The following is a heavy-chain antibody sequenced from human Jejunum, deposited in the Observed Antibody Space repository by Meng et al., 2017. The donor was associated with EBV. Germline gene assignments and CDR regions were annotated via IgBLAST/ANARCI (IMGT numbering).Heavy chain of an antibody. CDR3: ARYGKCSGNSFYCFDP. J-gene: IGHJ5*02. CDR1: GGSFSDYY. CDR2: ISHSGTT. D-gene: IGHD4-23*01. V-gene: IGHV4-34*01. Sequence: QGHLQQWGAGPLKPPETLSLTCGVYGGSFSDYYWTWIRQPPGKGLEWIGEISHSGTTKYNPSLKSRVTISLDTSNNQFSLNLNSVTAADTALYYCARYGKCSGNSFYCFDPWGQGTLVTVSS.